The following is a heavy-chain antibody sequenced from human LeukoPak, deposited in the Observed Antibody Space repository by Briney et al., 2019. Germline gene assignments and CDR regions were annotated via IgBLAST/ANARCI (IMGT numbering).Heavy chain of an antibody. D-gene: IGHD2-2*01. Sequence: GESLKISCKASGYTFTSYGISWVRQAPGQGLEWMGWISAYNGNSNYAQKFQGRVTMTTDTSTSTGYMELRSLRSDDTAVYYCARVHSYCSSTSCLDYWGQGTLVTVSS. V-gene: IGHV1-18*01. CDR1: GYTFTSYG. CDR3: ARVHSYCSSTSCLDY. J-gene: IGHJ4*02. CDR2: ISAYNGNS.